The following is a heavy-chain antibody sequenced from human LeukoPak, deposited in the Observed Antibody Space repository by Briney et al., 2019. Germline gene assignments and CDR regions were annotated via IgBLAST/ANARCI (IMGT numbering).Heavy chain of an antibody. CDR2: VSGNGGSS. Sequence: PGGSLRLSCAASGFTFSSYSMKWVRQAPGKGLEWVSAVSGNGGSSFYADSVKGRFTISRDNSKNTLVLQVDSLRAEDSAIYYCARRHVGGTGDYWGQGTQVTVSS. D-gene: IGHD1-26*01. J-gene: IGHJ4*02. V-gene: IGHV3-23*01. CDR3: ARRHVGGTGDY. CDR1: GFTFSSYS.